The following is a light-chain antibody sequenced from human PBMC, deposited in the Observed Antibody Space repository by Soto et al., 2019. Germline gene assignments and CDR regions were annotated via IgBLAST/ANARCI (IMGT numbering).Light chain of an antibody. Sequence: QSALTQPASVSGSPGQSITISCTGTSSDVGAYNYVSWYQHHPGKAPKLLIFEVNNRPSGVSNRFFGSKSGNTASLTISGLQVEDEADYYCSSYTSTTTPYVFGTGTKLTVL. J-gene: IGLJ1*01. CDR2: EVN. V-gene: IGLV2-14*01. CDR1: SSDVGAYNY. CDR3: SSYTSTTTPYV.